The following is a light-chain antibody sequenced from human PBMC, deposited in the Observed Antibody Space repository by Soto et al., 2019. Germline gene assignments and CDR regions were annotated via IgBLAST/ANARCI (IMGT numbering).Light chain of an antibody. CDR2: GAS. J-gene: IGKJ2*01. Sequence: EIVLTQSPGSLSLSPGERATLSCRASQSVSRSYLAWNQQKPGQAPRLLIYGASNRATGIPDRFSGSGSGTDFTLTISRLEPEDFAVYYCQQYGSFPYTFGQGTKLEIK. V-gene: IGKV3-20*01. CDR1: QSVSRSY. CDR3: QQYGSFPYT.